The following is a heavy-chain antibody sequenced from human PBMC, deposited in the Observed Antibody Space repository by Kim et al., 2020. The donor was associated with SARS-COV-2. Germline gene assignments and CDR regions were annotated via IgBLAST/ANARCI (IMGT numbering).Heavy chain of an antibody. D-gene: IGHD6-13*01. V-gene: IGHV3-13*01. J-gene: IGHJ3*02. Sequence: GGSLRLSCAASGFTFSSYDMHWVRQATGKGLEWVSAIGTAGDTYYPGSVKGRFTISRENAKNSLYLQMNSLRAGDTAVYYCARGYSSSWHWAFDIWGQGTMVTVSS. CDR2: IGTAGDT. CDR3: ARGYSSSWHWAFDI. CDR1: GFTFSSYD.